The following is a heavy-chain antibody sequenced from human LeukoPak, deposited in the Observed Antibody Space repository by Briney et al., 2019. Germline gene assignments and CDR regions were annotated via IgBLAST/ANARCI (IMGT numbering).Heavy chain of an antibody. V-gene: IGHV4-59*11. J-gene: IGHJ5*02. CDR2: IYYSGST. CDR1: GGSISSHY. CDR3: ARRLVAAAGTWFDP. D-gene: IGHD6-13*01. Sequence: TSETLSLTCTVSGGSISSHYWSWIRQPPGKGLEWIGYIYYSGSTNYNPSFKSRVTISVDTSKNQFSLKLSSVTAADTAVYYCARRLVAAAGTWFDPWGQGTLVTVSS.